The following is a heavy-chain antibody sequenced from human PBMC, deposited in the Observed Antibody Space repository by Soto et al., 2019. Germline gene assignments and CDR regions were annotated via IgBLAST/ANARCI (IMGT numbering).Heavy chain of an antibody. Sequence: GGSLRLSCAASGFTFDDYAMHWVRQAPGKGLEWVSGISWNSGSIGYADSVKGRFTISRDNAKNSLYLQMNSLRAEDTALYYCAKDSYSSGWYDIDYWGQGTLVTVSS. V-gene: IGHV3-9*01. CDR2: ISWNSGSI. J-gene: IGHJ4*02. CDR1: GFTFDDYA. CDR3: AKDSYSSGWYDIDY. D-gene: IGHD6-19*01.